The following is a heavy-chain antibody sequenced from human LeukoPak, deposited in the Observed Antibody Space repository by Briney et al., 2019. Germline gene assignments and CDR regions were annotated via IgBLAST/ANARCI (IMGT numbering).Heavy chain of an antibody. Sequence: GGSLRLSCEASGFTFSTYNMNWVRQAPGKRLEWVSSITSSSSYAFYADSVKGRFTISRDNAKSSLYLQMNNLRAEDTAVYYCARGGSCLSAFDIWGQGTMVTVSS. V-gene: IGHV3-21*04. CDR2: ITSSSSYA. J-gene: IGHJ3*02. CDR3: ARGGSCLSAFDI. D-gene: IGHD1-26*01. CDR1: GFTFSTYN.